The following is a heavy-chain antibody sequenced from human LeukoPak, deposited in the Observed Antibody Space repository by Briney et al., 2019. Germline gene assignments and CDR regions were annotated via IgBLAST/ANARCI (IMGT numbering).Heavy chain of an antibody. D-gene: IGHD6-19*01. J-gene: IGHJ3*02. Sequence: SETLSLTCTVSGGSISSYYWSWLRQPPGKGLEGVGYIYYSGSTNYNPSLKSRVTISVDTSKNQFSLKLSSVTAADTAVYYCARLYSSGWYADDAFDIWGQGTMVTVSS. CDR1: GGSISSYY. CDR3: ARLYSSGWYADDAFDI. V-gene: IGHV4-59*01. CDR2: IYYSGST.